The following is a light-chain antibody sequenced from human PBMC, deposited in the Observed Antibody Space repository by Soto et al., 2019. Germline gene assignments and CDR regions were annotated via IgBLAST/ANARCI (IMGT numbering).Light chain of an antibody. CDR3: QQYNNWYS. Sequence: EIVMTQSPATLSVSPGERATLSCRASQSINGNLAWYQRKPGQAPRLLMYATSVRATGIPARFSGSGSGTEYTLTISSLQSEDFAVFYCQQYNNWYSFGPGTKVEIK. CDR2: ATS. V-gene: IGKV3-15*01. CDR1: QSINGN. J-gene: IGKJ2*03.